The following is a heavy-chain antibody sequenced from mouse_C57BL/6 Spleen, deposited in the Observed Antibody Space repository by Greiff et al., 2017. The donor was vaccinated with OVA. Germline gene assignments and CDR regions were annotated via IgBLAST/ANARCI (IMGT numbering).Heavy chain of an antibody. CDR2: IHPNSGST. J-gene: IGHJ4*01. V-gene: IGHV1-64*01. CDR3: ARPDGYDPLYAMDY. D-gene: IGHD2-2*01. CDR1: GYTFTSYW. Sequence: QVQLQQPGAELVKPGASVKLSCKASGYTFTSYWMHWVKQRPGQGLEWIGMIHPNSGSTNYNEKFKSKATLTVDKSSSTAYMQLSSLTSEDAAVYYCARPDGYDPLYAMDYWGQGTSVTVSS.